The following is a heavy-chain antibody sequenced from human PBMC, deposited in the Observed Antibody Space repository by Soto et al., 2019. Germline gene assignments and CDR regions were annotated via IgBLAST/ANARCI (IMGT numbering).Heavy chain of an antibody. CDR3: ARESRSELGTVEY. V-gene: IGHV4-4*07. CDR2: IYASGTT. CDR1: GASISNYY. Sequence: QVRLQESGPGLVKPSETLSLTCTVSGASISNYYWSWIRKPAGKGLECLGRIYASGTTTYNPSLRSRVTMSVDTSKNQFSLNLNSVTAADTAVYYCARESRSELGTVEYWGQGTLVTVSS. D-gene: IGHD1-1*01. J-gene: IGHJ4*02.